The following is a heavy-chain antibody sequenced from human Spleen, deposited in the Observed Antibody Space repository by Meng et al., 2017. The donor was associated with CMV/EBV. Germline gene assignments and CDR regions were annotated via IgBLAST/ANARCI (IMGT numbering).Heavy chain of an antibody. V-gene: IGHV1-2*02. CDR3: ARINHWLRYGMDV. D-gene: IGHD3-9*01. CDR2: MNTNSGGT. Sequence: ASVKFSCKASGYRFSDHYLHWERQAPGQGPEWMGWMNTNSGGTKSAQMFQGRVTMTRDTSMSTAYMELSGLRSDDTALYYCARINHWLRYGMDVWGQGTTVTVSS. CDR1: GYRFSDHY. J-gene: IGHJ6*02.